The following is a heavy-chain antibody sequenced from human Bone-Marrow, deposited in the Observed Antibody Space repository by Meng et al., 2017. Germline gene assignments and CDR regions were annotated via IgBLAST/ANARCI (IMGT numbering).Heavy chain of an antibody. J-gene: IGHJ5*02. CDR1: GFTFSNFG. CDR3: ARAAYYYDSSGYYDH. CDR2: IWYDGSNE. V-gene: IGHV3-33*01. D-gene: IGHD3-22*01. Sequence: GESLKISCAASGFTFSNFGMHWVRQAPGKGLEWVSVIWYDGSNEYYADSVKGRFTISRDNSKNTLYLQMNSLRAEDTAVYYCARAAYYYDSSGYYDHWGQGTLVTVSS.